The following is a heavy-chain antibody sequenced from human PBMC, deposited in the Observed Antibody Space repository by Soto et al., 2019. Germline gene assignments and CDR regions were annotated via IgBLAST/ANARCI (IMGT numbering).Heavy chain of an antibody. CDR1: GGSISSGGYY. V-gene: IGHV4-31*03. Sequence: SETLSLTCTVSGGSISSGGYYWSWIRQHPGKGLEWIGHIYYSGSTYYNPSLKSRVTISVDTSKNQFSLKLSSVTAADTAVYYCARAGWEDMDPYFDYWGQGTLVTVSS. D-gene: IGHD1-26*01. CDR3: ARAGWEDMDPYFDY. J-gene: IGHJ4*02. CDR2: IYYSGST.